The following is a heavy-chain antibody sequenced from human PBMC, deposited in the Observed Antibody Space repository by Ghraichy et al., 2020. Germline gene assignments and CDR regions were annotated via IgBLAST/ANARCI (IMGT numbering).Heavy chain of an antibody. CDR3: ARETYYDFWSGTRFYYYYYYVDV. CDR2: ISSSSTI. Sequence: ETLSLTCAASGFTFSSYGMNWVRQAPGKGLEWVSYISSSSTIYYADSVKGRFTISRDNAKNSLYLQMNSLRAEDTAVYYCARETYYDFWSGTRFYYYYYYVDVWGKGTTVTVSS. CDR1: GFTFSSYG. D-gene: IGHD3-3*01. V-gene: IGHV3-48*01. J-gene: IGHJ6*03.